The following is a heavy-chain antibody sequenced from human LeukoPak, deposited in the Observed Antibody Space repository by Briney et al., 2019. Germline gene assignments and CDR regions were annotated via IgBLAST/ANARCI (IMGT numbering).Heavy chain of an antibody. CDR2: IHSSGNT. D-gene: IGHD5-12*01. V-gene: IGHV4-38-2*02. J-gene: IGHJ5*02. CDR1: GDSISSYY. Sequence: PSETLSLTCTVSGDSISSYYWSWIRQPPGKRLEWVGSIHSSGNTYYNPTLKSRVTISVDTSKNHFSLNLTSVTAADAAVYYCARDLGYSGFDWAPWGQGTLVTVSS. CDR3: ARDLGYSGFDWAP.